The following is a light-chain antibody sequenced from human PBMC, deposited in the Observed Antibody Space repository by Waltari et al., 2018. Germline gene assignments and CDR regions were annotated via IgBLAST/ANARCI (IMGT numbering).Light chain of an antibody. Sequence: QSVLTQPPSASGTPGQRFTISCSGSSSNIGRNYFYWYQQLPGTAPKLLIYRNNQRPSGVPDRFSGSKSGTSASLAISGLRSEDEADYYCAAWDDSLSGPVFGGGTKLTVL. V-gene: IGLV1-47*01. CDR1: SSNIGRNY. J-gene: IGLJ3*02. CDR3: AAWDDSLSGPV. CDR2: RNN.